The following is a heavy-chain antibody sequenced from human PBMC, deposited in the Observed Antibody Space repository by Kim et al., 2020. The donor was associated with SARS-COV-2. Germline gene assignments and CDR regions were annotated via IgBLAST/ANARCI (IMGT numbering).Heavy chain of an antibody. V-gene: IGHV1-69*04. CDR3: ARDPWCSSTSCYDRFDP. CDR2: IIPILGIA. CDR1: AGTFSSYA. J-gene: IGHJ5*02. D-gene: IGHD2-2*01. Sequence: SVKVSCKASAGTFSSYAISWVRQAPGQGLEWMGRIIPILGIANYAQKFQGRVTITADKSTSTAYMELSSLRSEDTAVYYCARDPWCSSTSCYDRFDPWGQGTLVTVSS.